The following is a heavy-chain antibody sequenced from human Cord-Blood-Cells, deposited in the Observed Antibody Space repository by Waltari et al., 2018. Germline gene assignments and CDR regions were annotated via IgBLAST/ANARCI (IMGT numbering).Heavy chain of an antibody. V-gene: IGHV1-69*01. CDR3: ARGPANWGSRKPYYFDY. J-gene: IGHJ4*02. D-gene: IGHD7-27*01. Sequence: QVQLVQSGAEVKKPGSSVKVSCKASGGTFSSYAISWVRQAPGQGLEWMGGIIPILGTATYAQKFQGRVTITADESTSTAYMELSSLRSEDTAVYYCARGPANWGSRKPYYFDYWGQGTLVTVSS. CDR1: GGTFSSYA. CDR2: IIPILGTA.